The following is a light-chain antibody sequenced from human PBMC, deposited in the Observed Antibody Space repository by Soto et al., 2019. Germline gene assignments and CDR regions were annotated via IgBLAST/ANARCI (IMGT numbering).Light chain of an antibody. CDR3: SSYTGAKTYV. CDR2: EVT. J-gene: IGLJ1*01. Sequence: QSALAQPASVSGSPGQSITISCTGTSSDIGGYNMVSWYQQHPRKAPKLMIYEVTNRPSGISDRFSASKSGNTASLTISGLQAEDEGDYYCSSYTGAKTYVFGTGTKVTVL. CDR1: SSDIGGYNM. V-gene: IGLV2-14*01.